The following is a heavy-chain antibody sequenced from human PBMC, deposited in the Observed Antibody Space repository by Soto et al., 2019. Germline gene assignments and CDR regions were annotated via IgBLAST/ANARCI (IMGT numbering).Heavy chain of an antibody. J-gene: IGHJ4*02. CDR2: IYKSGTA. D-gene: IGHD2-8*01. V-gene: IGHV4-30-4*01. CDR1: GASLRIGDYY. Sequence: SQTLSLTCSVSGASLRIGDYYWTWIRQPPGKGLEWIGFIYKSGTAKYNPSLSSRVSISVDTSKHQFFLCLKYVTAADAAVYYCARVGLNGNSLANFDYWGQGTRVTVPQ. CDR3: ARVGLNGNSLANFDY.